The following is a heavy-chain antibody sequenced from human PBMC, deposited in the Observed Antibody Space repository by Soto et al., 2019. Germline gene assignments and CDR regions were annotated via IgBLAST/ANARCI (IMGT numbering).Heavy chain of an antibody. D-gene: IGHD6-13*01. CDR1: GGTFSSYA. CDR2: IIPIFGTE. CDR3: ASPNLHSSSWYFDY. V-gene: IGHV1-69*01. Sequence: QVQLVQSGAEVKKPGSSVKVSCKASGGTFSSYAISWVRQAPGQGLEWMGGIIPIFGTEHYAQKFQGRVTITADESTSTAYMELSSLRSADTAVYYCASPNLHSSSWYFDYWGQGTLVTVSS. J-gene: IGHJ4*02.